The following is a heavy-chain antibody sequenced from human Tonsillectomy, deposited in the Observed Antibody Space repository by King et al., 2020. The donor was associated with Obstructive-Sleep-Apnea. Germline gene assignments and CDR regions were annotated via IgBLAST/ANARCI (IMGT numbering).Heavy chain of an antibody. Sequence: VQLVESGGGLVQPGGSLRLSCAASGFSFSSYWMSWVRQAPGKGLEWVANIKQDGSGKYYVDSVKGRFTISRDNAKDSLCLQLNSLRAEDTAVYYCARDQGDFDYWGQGTLVTVSS. CDR1: GFSFSSYW. CDR3: ARDQGDFDY. CDR2: IKQDGSGK. V-gene: IGHV3-7*01. J-gene: IGHJ4*02.